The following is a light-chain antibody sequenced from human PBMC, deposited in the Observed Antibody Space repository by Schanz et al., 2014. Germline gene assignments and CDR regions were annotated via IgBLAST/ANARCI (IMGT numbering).Light chain of an antibody. V-gene: IGKV1-5*03. Sequence: DIQMTQSPATLSASVGDRVSITCRANQTISVWLAWIQLKPGKAPKSLIHKASSLESGVPSRFSGSGSATEFTLTINSLQPDDFATYYCQQYNSYSWTFGRGTKVEIK. J-gene: IGKJ1*01. CDR3: QQYNSYSWT. CDR1: QTISVW. CDR2: KAS.